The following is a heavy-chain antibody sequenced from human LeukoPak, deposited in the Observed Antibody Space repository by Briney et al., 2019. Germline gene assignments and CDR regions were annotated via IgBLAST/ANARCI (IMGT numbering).Heavy chain of an antibody. CDR1: GGSFSVYY. CDR3: ARGRRRMNNWKDVLDY. D-gene: IGHD1-20*01. J-gene: IGHJ4*02. CDR2: INHSGST. Sequence: SETLSLTCAVYGGSFSVYYWSWIRQPPGKGLEWIGEINHSGSTNYNPSLKSRVTISVDTSKNQFSLKLSSVTVADTAVYYCARGRRRMNNWKDVLDYWGQGTLVTVSS. V-gene: IGHV4-34*01.